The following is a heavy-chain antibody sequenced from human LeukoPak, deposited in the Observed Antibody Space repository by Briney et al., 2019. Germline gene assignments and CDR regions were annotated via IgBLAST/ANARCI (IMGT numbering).Heavy chain of an antibody. CDR2: ISGSGGST. V-gene: IGHV3-23*01. J-gene: IGHJ4*02. Sequence: PGGSLRLSCAASGFTFSSYVMGWVRQAPGKGLEWVSGISGSGGSTYYADSVKGRFTISRDNSKNTLYLQMNSLRAEDTAVYYCARKDSGWYGGFHSWGQGTLVTVSS. CDR1: GFTFSSYV. D-gene: IGHD6-19*01. CDR3: ARKDSGWYGGFHS.